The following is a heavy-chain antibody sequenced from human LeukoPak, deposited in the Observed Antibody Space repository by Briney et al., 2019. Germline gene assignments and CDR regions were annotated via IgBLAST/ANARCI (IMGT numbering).Heavy chain of an antibody. CDR3: ARPPCSGGSCYFFAY. CDR2: IYYSGST. Sequence: PSETLSLTCTVSGGSVSSGSYYWSWIRQPPGKGLEWIGYIYYSGSTNYNPSLKSRVTISVDTSKNQFSLKLSSVTAADTDVYYCARPPCSGGSCYFFAYWGQGTLVTVSS. J-gene: IGHJ4*02. V-gene: IGHV4-61*01. D-gene: IGHD2-15*01. CDR1: GGSVSSGSYY.